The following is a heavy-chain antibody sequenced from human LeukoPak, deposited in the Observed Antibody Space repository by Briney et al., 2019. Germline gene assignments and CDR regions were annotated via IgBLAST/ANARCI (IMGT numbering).Heavy chain of an antibody. CDR3: ARHVGVVSRYDAFDI. V-gene: IGHV5-51*01. D-gene: IGHD3-3*01. J-gene: IGHJ3*02. CDR2: IYPGDSDT. CDR1: GYSFTNYW. Sequence: GESLKISCKVSGYSFTNYWIGWVRQMPGKGLEWMGIIYPGDSDTRYSPSFQGQVIISVDKSISTAYLQWSSLKASDTAMYYCARHVGVVSRYDAFDIWGQGTTVTVSS.